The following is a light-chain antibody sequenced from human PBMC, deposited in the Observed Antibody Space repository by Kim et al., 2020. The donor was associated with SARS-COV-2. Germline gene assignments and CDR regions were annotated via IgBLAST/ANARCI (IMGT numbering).Light chain of an antibody. CDR1: NLGVSF. Sequence: VSPGQTTTITCSRDNLGVSFACWNQPKPGQFLVLVIYKDTKRLSGIPERFSVSHSGNTATLTISGTQTMDEADYFCHALHTSTLVFAGGTKLTVL. CDR2: KDT. J-gene: IGLJ3*02. V-gene: IGLV3-1*01. CDR3: HALHTSTLV.